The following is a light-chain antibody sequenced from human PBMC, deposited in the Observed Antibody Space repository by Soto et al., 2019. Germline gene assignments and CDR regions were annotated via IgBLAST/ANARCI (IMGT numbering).Light chain of an antibody. Sequence: IQMTQSPSTLSASVGDRVTITCRASQRISSWLAWYQQKPGKAPKLSIYRASILENGVPSRFSGSGSGTEFTLTISSLQPDDFATYHCQQYNSYPWTFGQGTKVEIK. CDR3: QQYNSYPWT. V-gene: IGKV1-5*03. CDR2: RAS. CDR1: QRISSW. J-gene: IGKJ1*01.